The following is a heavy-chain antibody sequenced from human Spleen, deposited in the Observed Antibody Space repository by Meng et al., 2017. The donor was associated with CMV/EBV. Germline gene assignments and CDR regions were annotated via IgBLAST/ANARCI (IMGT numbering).Heavy chain of an antibody. CDR1: GLTVSSNY. D-gene: IGHD5-18*01. V-gene: IGHV3-21*01. CDR2: ISSSSSYI. CDR3: AKEILLGYSSYYYGMDV. J-gene: IGHJ6*02. Sequence: GESLKISCAVSGLTVSSNYMSWVRQAPGKGLEWVSSISSSSSYIYYADSVKGRFTISRDNAKNSLYLQMNSLRAEDTAVYYCAKEILLGYSSYYYGMDVWGQGTTVTVSS.